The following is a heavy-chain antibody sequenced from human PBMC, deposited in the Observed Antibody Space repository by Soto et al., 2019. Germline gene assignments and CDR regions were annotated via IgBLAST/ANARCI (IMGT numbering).Heavy chain of an antibody. CDR1: GYIFSDYC. Sequence: GESLKISCKGSGYIFSDYCIGLVLQMPEKGLEWMGIVYPSDSDTIYSPSFQGQVTISADKSITTAYLQWDSLKASDTAIYYCARAPGGRNGYNRFDYWGQGTLVTVSS. CDR2: VYPSDSDT. D-gene: IGHD5-12*01. CDR3: ARAPGGRNGYNRFDY. J-gene: IGHJ4*02. V-gene: IGHV5-51*01.